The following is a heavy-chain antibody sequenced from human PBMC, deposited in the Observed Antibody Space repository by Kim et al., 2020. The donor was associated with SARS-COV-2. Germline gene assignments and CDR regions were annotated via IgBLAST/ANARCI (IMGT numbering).Heavy chain of an antibody. D-gene: IGHD2-15*01. CDR1: GYTFTSYG. J-gene: IGHJ4*02. V-gene: IGHV1-18*01. Sequence: ASVKVSCKASGYTFTSYGISWVRQAPGQGLEWMGWISAYNGNTNYAQKLQGRVTMTTDTSTSTAYMELRSLRSDDTAVYYCARVMKDIVVVVAATCPDYWGQGTLVTVSS. CDR2: ISAYNGNT. CDR3: ARVMKDIVVVVAATCPDY.